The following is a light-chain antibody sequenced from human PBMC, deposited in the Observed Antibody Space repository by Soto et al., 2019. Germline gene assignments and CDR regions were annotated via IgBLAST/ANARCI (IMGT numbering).Light chain of an antibody. Sequence: EIVMTQSPATLSVSPGERATLSCRASQSVSNNLAWYQQKPGQAPRLLIYGASTRATGIPARFSGSGSGTEFTLTVSSLLSEDFAVYYCQQYNTWPRTFGQGTKVEIK. J-gene: IGKJ1*01. CDR2: GAS. V-gene: IGKV3-15*01. CDR3: QQYNTWPRT. CDR1: QSVSNN.